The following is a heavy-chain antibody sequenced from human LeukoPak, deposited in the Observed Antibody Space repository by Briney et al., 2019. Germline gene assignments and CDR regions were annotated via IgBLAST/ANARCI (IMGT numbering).Heavy chain of an antibody. V-gene: IGHV3-23*01. Sequence: GGSLRLSCAASGFSFSGYSMNWVRQAPGKGLEWVSDISGSGGSTYYADSVKGRFTISRGNSKNTLYLQMNSLRAEDTALYYCVKSSRVVVIANHYYYYGMDVWGQGTTVTVSS. CDR3: VKSSRVVVIANHYYYYGMDV. CDR1: GFSFSGYS. D-gene: IGHD3-22*01. J-gene: IGHJ6*02. CDR2: ISGSGGST.